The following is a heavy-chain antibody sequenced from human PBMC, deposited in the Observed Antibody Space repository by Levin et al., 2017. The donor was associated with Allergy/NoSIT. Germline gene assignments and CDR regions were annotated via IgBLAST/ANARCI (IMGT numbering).Heavy chain of an antibody. CDR2: ISWNSGSI. Sequence: GGSLRLSCAASGFTFDDYAMHWVRQAPGKGLEWVSGISWNSGSIGYADSVKGRFTISRDNAKNSLYLQMNSLRAEDTALYYCAKDSGGTMVQGHGFDYWGQGTLVTVSS. D-gene: IGHD3-10*01. CDR3: AKDSGGTMVQGHGFDY. J-gene: IGHJ4*02. CDR1: GFTFDDYA. V-gene: IGHV3-9*01.